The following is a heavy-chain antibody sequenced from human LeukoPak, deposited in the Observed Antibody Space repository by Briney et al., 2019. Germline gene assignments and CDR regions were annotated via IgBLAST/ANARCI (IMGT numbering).Heavy chain of an antibody. D-gene: IGHD4-11*01. V-gene: IGHV4-38-2*02. Sequence: SETLSLTCTVSGYSISSGYYWGWIRQPPGKGLEWIGSIYYSGSTYYNPSLKSRVTISVDTSKNQFSLRLSSVTAADTAVYYCARGYSKYEDYWGQGALVTVSS. CDR2: IYYSGST. J-gene: IGHJ4*02. CDR3: ARGYSKYEDY. CDR1: GYSISSGYY.